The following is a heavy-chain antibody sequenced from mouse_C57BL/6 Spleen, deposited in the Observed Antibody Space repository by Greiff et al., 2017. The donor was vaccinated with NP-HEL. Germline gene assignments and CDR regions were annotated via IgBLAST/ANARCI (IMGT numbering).Heavy chain of an antibody. J-gene: IGHJ2*01. Sequence: EVQLQQSGPELVKPGASVKISCKASGYTFTDYYLNWVKQSHGKSLEWIGDINPNNGGTSYNQKFKGKATLTVDKSSSTAYMELRSLTSEDSAVYYCARPLGGTFDYWGQGTTLTVSS. CDR2: INPNNGGT. CDR3: ARPLGGTFDY. D-gene: IGHD4-1*01. V-gene: IGHV1-26*01. CDR1: GYTFTDYY.